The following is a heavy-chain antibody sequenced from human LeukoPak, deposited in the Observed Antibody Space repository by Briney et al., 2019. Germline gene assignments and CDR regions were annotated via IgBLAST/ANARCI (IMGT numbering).Heavy chain of an antibody. CDR1: GFVFSIYT. Sequence: AGGSLRLSCSASGFVFSIYTMYWVRQTPGKGPEYVSTISGSGNGFSIYYADSVKGRFTISRDDSKSILYLQMNGLRSKDTAVYYCVKDFGRVRGTPDSWGQGTLVTVSS. CDR3: VKDFGRVRGTPDS. CDR2: ISGSGNGFSI. V-gene: IGHV3-64D*06. J-gene: IGHJ4*02. D-gene: IGHD3-16*01.